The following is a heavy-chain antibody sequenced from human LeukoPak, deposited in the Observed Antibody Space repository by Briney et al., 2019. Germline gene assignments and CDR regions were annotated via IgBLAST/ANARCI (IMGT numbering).Heavy chain of an antibody. CDR3: ARGLRAGYFDY. CDR1: GFTFSSYG. D-gene: IGHD6-13*01. V-gene: IGHV3-33*01. Sequence: PGRSLRLSCAASGFTFSSYGMHWVRQAPGKGLEWVAVIWYDGSNKYYADSVKGRFTISRDNSKNTLYLQMNSLRAEDTAVYYCARGLRAGYFDYWGQGTLVTVSS. CDR2: IWYDGSNK. J-gene: IGHJ4*02.